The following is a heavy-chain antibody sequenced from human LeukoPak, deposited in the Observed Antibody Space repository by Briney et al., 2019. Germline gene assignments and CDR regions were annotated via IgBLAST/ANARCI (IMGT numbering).Heavy chain of an antibody. CDR2: INHSGST. CDR1: GGSFSGYY. J-gene: IGHJ6*02. CDR3: ARGRGYYHTCYYYGMDV. V-gene: IGHV4-34*01. Sequence: SETLSLTCAVYGGSFSGYYWSWIRQPPGKGLEWIGEINHSGSTNYNPSLKSRVTISVDTSKNQFSLKLSSATAADTAVYYCARGRGYYHTCYYYGMDVWGQGTTVTVSS. D-gene: IGHD3-22*01.